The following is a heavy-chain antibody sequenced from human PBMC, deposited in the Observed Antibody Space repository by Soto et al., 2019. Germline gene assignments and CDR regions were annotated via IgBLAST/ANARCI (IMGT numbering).Heavy chain of an antibody. D-gene: IGHD2-21*02. J-gene: IGHJ6*02. CDR1: GASITRSSYY. CDR3: ARPGDAYGLDV. CDR2: IHSHSGST. Sequence: QLQLHESGPGLVKPSETLSLTCSVSGASITRSSYYWAWIRQPPGKGLEWTASIHSHSGSTYYDPSLKGRVHLSVATYKNHYSLNLSSDTAADTAVYYCARPGDAYGLDVGGQGKTVTVSS. V-gene: IGHV4-39*01.